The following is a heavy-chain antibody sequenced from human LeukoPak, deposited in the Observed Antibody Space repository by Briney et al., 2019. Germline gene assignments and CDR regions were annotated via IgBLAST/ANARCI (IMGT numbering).Heavy chain of an antibody. CDR2: IYPSDSDT. CDR1: GYSFTSDW. V-gene: IGHV5-51*01. CDR3: ASLDYSGSGSNAFDI. D-gene: IGHD3-10*01. J-gene: IGHJ3*02. Sequence: PGESLKISCKGSGYSFTSDWIGWVRQMPGKGLEWMGIIYPSDSDTRYSPSFQGQVTISADKSISTAYLQWSSLKASDTAMYYCASLDYSGSGSNAFDIWGQGTMVTVSS.